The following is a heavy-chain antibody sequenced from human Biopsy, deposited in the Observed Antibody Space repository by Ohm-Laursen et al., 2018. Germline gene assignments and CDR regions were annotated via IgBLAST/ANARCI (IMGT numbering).Heavy chain of an antibody. V-gene: IGHV1-69*10. CDR3: ARDYQPKIMTIHYYYYGMDV. CDR1: GGTFSNYA. CDR2: IIAVSGLV. J-gene: IGHJ6*02. D-gene: IGHD2-2*01. Sequence: SVKVSCKASGGTFSNYAISWVRQAPGEGLEWVGGIIAVSGLVNYAPKFQGRVSITADKSTTTAYMELSNLKSEDTAVYYCARDYQPKIMTIHYYYYGMDVWGLGTTVTVSS.